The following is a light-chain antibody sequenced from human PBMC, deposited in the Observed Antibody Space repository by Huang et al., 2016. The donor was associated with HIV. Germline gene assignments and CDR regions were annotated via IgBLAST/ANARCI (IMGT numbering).Light chain of an antibody. CDR2: EVS. J-gene: IGKJ1*01. Sequence: DVVMTQSPLSLPVTLGQPASITCRSIQSLVYSYGNTYLNWYHQRPGQSPRRLNYEVSNRDSGVPERCSGSGSGTYFTLKISRVEAEDVGVYYCMRGTHWSQFGQGTKVEIK. CDR3: MRGTHWSQ. CDR1: QSLVYSYGNTY. V-gene: IGKV2-30*01.